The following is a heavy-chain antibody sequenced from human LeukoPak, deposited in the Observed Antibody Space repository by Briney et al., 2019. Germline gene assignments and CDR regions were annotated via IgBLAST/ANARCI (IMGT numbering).Heavy chain of an antibody. V-gene: IGHV4-61*01. D-gene: IGHD3-10*02. J-gene: IGHJ5*02. CDR3: ARGGMFRFDP. CDR2: IYYSGST. Sequence: SETLSFTCTVSGGSVSSGSYYWSWIRQPPGKGLEWIGYIYYSGSTNYNPSLKSRVTISVDTSKNQFSLKLSSVTAADTAVYYCARGGMFRFDPWGQGTLVTVSS. CDR1: GGSVSSGSYY.